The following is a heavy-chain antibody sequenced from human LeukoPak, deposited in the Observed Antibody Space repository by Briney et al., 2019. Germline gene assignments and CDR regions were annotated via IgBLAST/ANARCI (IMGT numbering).Heavy chain of an antibody. CDR2: IYYSGST. D-gene: IGHD3-10*01. CDR3: ARVRVRGVIDY. Sequence: SETLSLTCTVSGGSISSYYWSWIRQPPGKGLKWIGYIYYSGSTNYNPSLKSRVTISVDTSKNQFSLKLSSVTAADTAVYYCARVRVRGVIDYWGQGTLVTISS. V-gene: IGHV4-59*01. CDR1: GGSISSYY. J-gene: IGHJ4*02.